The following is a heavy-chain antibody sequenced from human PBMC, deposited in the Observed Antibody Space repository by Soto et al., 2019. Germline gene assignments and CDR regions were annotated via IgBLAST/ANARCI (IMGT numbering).Heavy chain of an antibody. Sequence: PSETLSLTCTVSGGSIISSSYYWGWIRQPPGKGLEWIGSIYYSGSTYYNPSLKSRVTISVDTSKNQFSLKLSSVTAADTAVYYCACAFYGILTGHYYYYGMDVWGQGTTVTVSS. CDR1: GGSIISSSYY. J-gene: IGHJ6*02. CDR3: ACAFYGILTGHYYYYGMDV. CDR2: IYYSGST. V-gene: IGHV4-39*01. D-gene: IGHD3-9*01.